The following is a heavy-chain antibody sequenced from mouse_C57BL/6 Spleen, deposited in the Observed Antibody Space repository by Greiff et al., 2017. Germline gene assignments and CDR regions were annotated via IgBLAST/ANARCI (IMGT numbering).Heavy chain of an antibody. Sequence: EVMLVESGGGLVQPGGSMKLSCVASGFTFSNYWMNWVRQSPEKGLEWVARIRLKSDNYATHYAESVKGRFTISRDDSKSSVYLQMNNLRAEDTGIYYCTIYGNPFAYWGQGTLVTVSA. CDR3: TIYGNPFAY. J-gene: IGHJ3*01. CDR2: IRLKSDNYAT. V-gene: IGHV6-3*01. CDR1: GFTFSNYW. D-gene: IGHD2-1*01.